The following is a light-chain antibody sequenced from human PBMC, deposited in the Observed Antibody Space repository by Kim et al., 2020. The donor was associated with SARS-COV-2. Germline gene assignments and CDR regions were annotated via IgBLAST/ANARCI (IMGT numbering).Light chain of an antibody. CDR1: QSISSW. CDR2: KAS. J-gene: IGKJ1*01. CDR3: QQYNRYSRT. Sequence: DIQMTQSPSTLSASVGDRVPITCRASQSISSWLAWYQQKPGKAPKLLIYKASSLESGVPSRFSGSGSVTEFTLTISSLQPDDFATYYCQQYNRYSRTFGQGTKVDIK. V-gene: IGKV1-5*03.